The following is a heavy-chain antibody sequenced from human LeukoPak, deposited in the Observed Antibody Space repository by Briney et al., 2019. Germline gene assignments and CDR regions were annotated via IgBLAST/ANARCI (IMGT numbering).Heavy chain of an antibody. D-gene: IGHD2-15*01. V-gene: IGHV4-34*01. J-gene: IGHJ6*03. Sequence: SETLSLTCAVYGGSFSGYYWSWIRQPPGKGLEWIGEINHSGSTNYNPSLKSRVTISVDTSKNQFSLKLSSVTAADTAVYYCARYRQLGYCSGGSCSHYYYYMDVWGKGTTVTVSS. CDR1: GGSFSGYY. CDR3: ARYRQLGYCSGGSCSHYYYYMDV. CDR2: INHSGST.